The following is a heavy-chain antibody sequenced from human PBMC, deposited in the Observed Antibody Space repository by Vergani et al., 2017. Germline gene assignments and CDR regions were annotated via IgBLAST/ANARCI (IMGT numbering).Heavy chain of an antibody. D-gene: IGHD2-15*01. CDR3: ARDAAGYCSGGSCYGWFDP. CDR2: ISSSSSYI. V-gene: IGHV3-21*01. Sequence: EVQLVESGGGLVKPGGSLRLSCAASGFTFSSYSMNWVRQAPGKGLDWVSSISSSSSYIYYADSVKGRFTISRDNAKNSLYLQMKCLRAEDTAVYYCARDAAGYCSGGSCYGWFDPWGQGTLVTVSS. CDR1: GFTFSSYS. J-gene: IGHJ5*02.